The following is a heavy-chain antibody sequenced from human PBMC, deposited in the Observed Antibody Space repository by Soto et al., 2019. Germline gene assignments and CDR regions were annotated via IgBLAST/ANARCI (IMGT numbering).Heavy chain of an antibody. V-gene: IGHV4-30-4*08. J-gene: IGHJ4*02. CDR1: GGSFWIYY. CDR3: ARGGRVDPARY. CDR2: IYYTGST. Sequence: TLSLSCAVYGGSFWIYYWTWFRQPPGKGLEWIGYIYYTGSTFYNPSLKSRLTILVETSKNQFSLKLSSVTAADTAVYYCARGGRVDPARYWGLGTLVTVSS. D-gene: IGHD6-6*01.